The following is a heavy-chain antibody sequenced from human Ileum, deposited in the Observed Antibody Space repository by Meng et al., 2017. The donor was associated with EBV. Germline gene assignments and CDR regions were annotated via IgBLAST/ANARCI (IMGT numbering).Heavy chain of an antibody. Sequence: QVQVQRSGPRLVNPSPTLSRTCTVSGGSISSGDYYWSWIRQPPGKGLEWIGYIYYSGSTYYNPSLKSRVTISVDTSKNQFSLKLSSVTAADTAVYYCARGYYDSSGYGYWYFDLWGRGTLVTVSS. V-gene: IGHV4-30-4*01. J-gene: IGHJ2*01. CDR2: IYYSGST. CDR1: GGSISSGDYY. CDR3: ARGYYDSSGYGYWYFDL. D-gene: IGHD3-22*01.